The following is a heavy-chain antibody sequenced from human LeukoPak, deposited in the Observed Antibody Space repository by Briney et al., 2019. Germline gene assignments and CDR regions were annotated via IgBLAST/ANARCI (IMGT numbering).Heavy chain of an antibody. CDR3: ARDGRLRNGYDNFYI. CDR2: INPKNGDT. V-gene: IGHV1-2*02. CDR1: GYTFSGFY. Sequence: ASVKVSCKASGYTFSGFYINWVRQAPGQGLEWMGWINPKNGDTHYAQDFLGRVTMTRDTSISTVYMELSRLTSDDTAVYYCARDGRLRNGYDNFYIWGQGTLVTVSS. D-gene: IGHD5-18*01. J-gene: IGHJ4*02.